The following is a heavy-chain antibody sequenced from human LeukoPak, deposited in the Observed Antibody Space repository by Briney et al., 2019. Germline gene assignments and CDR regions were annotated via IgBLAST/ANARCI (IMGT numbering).Heavy chain of an antibody. V-gene: IGHV3-9*01. D-gene: IGHD5-24*01. CDR3: AKGLEMATMTRDY. J-gene: IGHJ4*02. CDR2: ISWNSGSI. Sequence: PGGSLRLSCAASGFTFDDYAMHWVRQAPGKGLEWVSGISWNSGSIGYADSVKGRFTISRDNAKNSLYLQMNSLRAEDTALYYCAKGLEMATMTRDYWGQGTLVTVSS. CDR1: GFTFDDYA.